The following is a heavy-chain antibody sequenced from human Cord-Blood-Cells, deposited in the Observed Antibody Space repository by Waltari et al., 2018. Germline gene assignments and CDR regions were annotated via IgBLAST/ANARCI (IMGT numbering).Heavy chain of an antibody. CDR2: NKSKTDGGTT. CDR1: GFTFSNAW. V-gene: IGHV3-15*01. Sequence: EVQLVESGGGLVKPGGSLRLSCAASGFTFSNAWMSLVRQGPGKGLGWVGRNKSKTDGGTTDYAAPVEGRCTIARDDSKNTLYLQMNSLKTEDTAVYYCTTDSGATDYWGQGTLVTVSS. J-gene: IGHJ4*02. CDR3: TTDSGATDY. D-gene: IGHD1-26*01.